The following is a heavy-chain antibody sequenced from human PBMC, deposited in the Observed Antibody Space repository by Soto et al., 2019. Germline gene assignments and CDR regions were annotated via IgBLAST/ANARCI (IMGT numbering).Heavy chain of an antibody. Sequence: PSETLSLICTVSGGSISSSSYYWRWIRQPPGKGLEWIGSIYYSGSTYYNPSLKSRVTISVDTSKNQFSLKLSSVTAADTAVYYCARDKYCYGMDVWGQGTTVTVSS. CDR1: GGSISSSSYY. J-gene: IGHJ6*02. CDR2: IYYSGST. V-gene: IGHV4-39*02. CDR3: ARDKYCYGMDV.